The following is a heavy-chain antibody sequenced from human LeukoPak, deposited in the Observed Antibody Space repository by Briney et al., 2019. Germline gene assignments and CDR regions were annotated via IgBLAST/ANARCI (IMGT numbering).Heavy chain of an antibody. CDR2: INPSGGST. J-gene: IGHJ4*02. CDR1: GYTFTSYY. V-gene: IGHV1-46*01. CDR3: ARDVHYDILTGWFDY. D-gene: IGHD3-9*01. Sequence: ASVKVSCKASGYTFTSYYMHWVRQAPGQGLEWMGIINPSGGSTSYAQKFQGRVTMTRDTSTSTVYMELSSLRSEDSAVYYCARDVHYDILTGWFDYWGQGTLVTVSS.